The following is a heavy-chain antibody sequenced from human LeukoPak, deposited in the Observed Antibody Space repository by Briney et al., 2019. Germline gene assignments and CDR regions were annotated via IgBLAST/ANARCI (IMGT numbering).Heavy chain of an antibody. V-gene: IGHV1-69*04. CDR1: GGTFSSYA. CDR2: IIPILGIA. Sequence: SVKVSCKASGGTFSSYAISWVRQAPGQGLEWMGRIIPILGIANYAQKFQGRVTITADKSTSTAYMELSSLRSEDTAVYYCASPPGYCSSTSCSDSDYWGQGTLVTVSS. D-gene: IGHD2-2*01. J-gene: IGHJ4*02. CDR3: ASPPGYCSSTSCSDSDY.